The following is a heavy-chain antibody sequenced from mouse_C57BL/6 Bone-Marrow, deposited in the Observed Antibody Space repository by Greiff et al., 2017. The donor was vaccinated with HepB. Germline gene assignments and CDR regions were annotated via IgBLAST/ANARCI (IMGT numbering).Heavy chain of an antibody. V-gene: IGHV5-15*01. CDR3: ARRYYGSSYDYYAMDY. J-gene: IGHJ4*01. CDR2: ISNLAYSI. CDR1: GFTFSDYG. Sequence: EVKLVESGGGLVQPGRSLKLSCAASGFTFSDYGMAWVRQAPRKGPEWVAFISNLAYSIYYADTVTGRFTISRENAKNTLYLEMSSLRSEDTAMYYCARRYYGSSYDYYAMDYWGQGTSVTVSS. D-gene: IGHD1-1*01.